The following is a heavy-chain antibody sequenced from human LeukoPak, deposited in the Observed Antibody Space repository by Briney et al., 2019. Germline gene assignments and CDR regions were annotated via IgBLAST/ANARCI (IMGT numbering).Heavy chain of an antibody. J-gene: IGHJ4*02. CDR2: ISSSGGTI. V-gene: IGHV3-11*04. Sequence: GGSLRLSCAASGFTFSDYHMSWIRQAPGKGLEWVSYISSSGGTISYADSVKGRFTISRDNAKNSLYLQMNSLRAEDTAVYYCARDRYSSSWKDYWGQGTLVTVSS. CDR1: GFTFSDYH. D-gene: IGHD6-13*01. CDR3: ARDRYSSSWKDY.